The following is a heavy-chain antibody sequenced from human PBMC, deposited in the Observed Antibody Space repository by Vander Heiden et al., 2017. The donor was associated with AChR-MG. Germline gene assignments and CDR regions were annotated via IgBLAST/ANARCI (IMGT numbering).Heavy chain of an antibody. CDR3: ARAYRGGSSPYYFDY. CDR2: INPNSGET. D-gene: IGHD1-26*01. Sequence: QVQLVHSGSEMQKPAASVKVSCKASGYTFTGYYRHGVRQASGQGIEWRGWINPNSGETNCAQKFQGRVKMTRDTSISTASMELGRRRSDDTAVYYCARAYRGGSSPYYFDYWGQGTLVTVSS. CDR1: GYTFTGYY. J-gene: IGHJ4*02. V-gene: IGHV1-2*02.